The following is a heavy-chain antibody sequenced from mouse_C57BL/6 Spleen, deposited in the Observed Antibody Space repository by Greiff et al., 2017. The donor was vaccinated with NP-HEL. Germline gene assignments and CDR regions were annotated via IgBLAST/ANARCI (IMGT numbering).Heavy chain of an antibody. CDR2: IYPGDGDT. J-gene: IGHJ2*01. Sequence: VQLQQSGAELVKPGASVKISCKASGYAFSSYWMNWVKQRPGKGLEWIGQIYPGDGDTNYNGKFKGKATLTADKSSSTAYMQLSSLTSEDSAVYFCARSDYSNYERGLDYWGQGTTLTVSS. CDR1: GYAFSSYW. CDR3: ARSDYSNYERGLDY. D-gene: IGHD2-5*01. V-gene: IGHV1-80*01.